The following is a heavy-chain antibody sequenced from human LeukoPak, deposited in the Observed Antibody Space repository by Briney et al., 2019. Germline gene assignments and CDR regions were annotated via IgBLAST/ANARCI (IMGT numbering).Heavy chain of an antibody. CDR2: IIGSGGST. D-gene: IGHD5-18*01. V-gene: IGHV3-23*01. CDR3: AKYSYNYGAFDY. J-gene: IGHJ4*02. CDR1: GFTFSSYA. Sequence: GGSLRLSCAASGFTFSSYAISWVRQAPGEWLGWVAAIIGSGGSTYYADSVKGWFTISRDNSKNTLYLQMNRLRAEDKAVYYCAKYSYNYGAFDYWGQGTLVTVSS.